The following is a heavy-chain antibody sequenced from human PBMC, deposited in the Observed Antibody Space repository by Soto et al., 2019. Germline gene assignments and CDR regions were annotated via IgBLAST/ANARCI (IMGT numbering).Heavy chain of an antibody. CDR1: GGSFSGYY. D-gene: IGHD3-3*01. V-gene: IGHV4-34*01. CDR3: ARARITIFGVVSLYYYYYMDV. Sequence: PSETLSLSCAVYGGSFSGYYWSWIRQPPGKGLEWIGEINHSGSTNYNPSLKSRVPISVDTSKNQFSLKLSSVTAADTAVYYCARARITIFGVVSLYYYYYMDVWGKGTTVTVSS. CDR2: INHSGST. J-gene: IGHJ6*03.